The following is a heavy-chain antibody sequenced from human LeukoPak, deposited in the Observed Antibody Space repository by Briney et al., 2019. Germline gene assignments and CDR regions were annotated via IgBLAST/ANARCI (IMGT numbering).Heavy chain of an antibody. D-gene: IGHD3-10*01. Sequence: TTSQTLSLTCTVSGGSINNYYWSWIRQPAGKGLEWIGRIYTSGSTNHNPSLKSRVTMSVDTSKNQFSLKLSSVTAADTAVYYCARDRGGKGWFDPWGQGTLVTVSS. CDR3: ARDRGGKGWFDP. V-gene: IGHV4-4*07. CDR2: IYTSGST. CDR1: GGSINNYY. J-gene: IGHJ5*02.